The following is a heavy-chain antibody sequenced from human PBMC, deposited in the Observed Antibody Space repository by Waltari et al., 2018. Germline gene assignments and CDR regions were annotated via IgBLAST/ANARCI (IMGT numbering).Heavy chain of an antibody. CDR1: GGSFSGYY. D-gene: IGHD2-15*01. V-gene: IGHV4-34*01. CDR3: ARGKGRAYCSGGSCNPLYYYYYYMDV. CDR2: INHSGST. Sequence: VQLQQWGAGLLKPSETLSLTWPVYGGSFSGYYWSWIRQPPGKRLDGNGEINHSGSTNYNPSLKSRVTISVDTSKNQFSLKLSSVTAADTAVYYCARGKGRAYCSGGSCNPLYYYYYYMDVWGKGTTVTVSS. J-gene: IGHJ6*03.